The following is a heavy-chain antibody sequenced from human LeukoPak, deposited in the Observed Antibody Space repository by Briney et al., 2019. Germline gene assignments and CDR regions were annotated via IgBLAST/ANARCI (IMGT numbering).Heavy chain of an antibody. CDR3: ARDVWFGDYYYYMDV. V-gene: IGHV4-39*07. Sequence: KPSETLSLTCTVSGGSISTSSYYWGWIRQPPGKGLQWIGSIYYSGSTYYNPSLKSRVTISVDTSKNQFSLKLSSVTAADTAVYYCARDVWFGDYYYYMDVWGKGTTVTVSS. CDR1: GGSISTSSYY. CDR2: IYYSGST. D-gene: IGHD3-10*01. J-gene: IGHJ6*03.